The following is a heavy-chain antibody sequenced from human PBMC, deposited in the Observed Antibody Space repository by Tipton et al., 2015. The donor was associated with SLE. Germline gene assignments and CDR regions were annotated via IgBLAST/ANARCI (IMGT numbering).Heavy chain of an antibody. D-gene: IGHD3-16*02. J-gene: IGHJ3*02. V-gene: IGHV4-59*01. CDR3: ARVRYTTGGAFDI. CDR2: IYYSGSS. CDR1: GGSISSYW. Sequence: TLSLTCTVSGGSISSYWWNWIRQPPGKGLEWIGHIYYSGSSNHNPSLKSRVTILVDTSKNQFSLKLSSVTAADTAVYYCARVRYTTGGAFDIWGQGTMVTVSS.